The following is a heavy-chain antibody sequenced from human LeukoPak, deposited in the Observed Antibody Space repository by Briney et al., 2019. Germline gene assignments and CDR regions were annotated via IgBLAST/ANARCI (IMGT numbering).Heavy chain of an antibody. D-gene: IGHD3-3*01. CDR1: GYTFTSYG. CDR3: ARVGSDYDFWSGYYGRVPNDY. CDR2: ISAYNGNT. Sequence: GASVKVSCKASGYTFTSYGISWVRQAPGQGLEWMGWISAYNGNTNYAQKLQGRVTMTTDTSTSTAYMELRSLRSDDTAVYYCARVGSDYDFWSGYYGRVPNDYWGQGTLVTVSS. J-gene: IGHJ4*02. V-gene: IGHV1-18*01.